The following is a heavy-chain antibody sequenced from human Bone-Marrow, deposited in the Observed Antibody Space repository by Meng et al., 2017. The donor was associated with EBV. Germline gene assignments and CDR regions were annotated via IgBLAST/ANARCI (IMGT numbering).Heavy chain of an antibody. V-gene: IGHV3-30*03. CDR1: GFTFSGYG. D-gene: IGHD1-14*01. J-gene: IGHJ5*02. CDR3: ARDLSGRFDP. CDR2: IPSDGNI. Sequence: QVQLVEAGGGVVQPWRSLRLSCAASGFTFSGYGMFWVRQAPGKGPEWVAIIPSDGNIYYADSVKGRFTISRDNSKNTLYLQMNSLRGEDTAVYYCARDLSGRFDPWGQGTLVTVS.